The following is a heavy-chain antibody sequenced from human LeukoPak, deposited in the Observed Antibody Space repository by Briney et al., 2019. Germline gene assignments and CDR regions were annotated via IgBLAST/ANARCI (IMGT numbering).Heavy chain of an antibody. V-gene: IGHV3-7*01. CDR2: IKQDGSEK. J-gene: IGHJ4*02. CDR3: ARSSSGWYDLLDS. CDR1: GFTFSSYW. Sequence: GGSLRLSCAASGFTFSSYWMNWIRQAPGKGLVWVANIKQDGSEKYYVDSVKGRFTISRDNAKNSLYLHMNSLRAEDTAVYYCARSSSGWYDLLDSWGQGALVTVSS. D-gene: IGHD6-19*01.